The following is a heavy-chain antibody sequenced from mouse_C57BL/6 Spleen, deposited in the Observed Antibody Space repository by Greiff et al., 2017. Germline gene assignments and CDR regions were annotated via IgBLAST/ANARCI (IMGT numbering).Heavy chain of an antibody. CDR2: ISDGGSYT. Sequence: EVMLVESGGGLVKPGGSLKLSCAASGFTFSSYAMSWVRQTPEKRLEWVATISDGGSYTYYPDNVKGRFTISRDNAKNNLYLQMSHLKSEDTAMYYCARGEEAWFAYWGQGTLVTVSA. J-gene: IGHJ3*01. CDR3: ARGEEAWFAY. CDR1: GFTFSSYA. V-gene: IGHV5-4*03.